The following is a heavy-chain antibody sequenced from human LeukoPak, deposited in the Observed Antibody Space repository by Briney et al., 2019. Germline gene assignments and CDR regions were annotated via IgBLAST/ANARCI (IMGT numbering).Heavy chain of an antibody. CDR1: GFTFSSYA. J-gene: IGHJ3*02. CDR2: ISGSGGST. CDR3: AKDAYYYDSSGYSPYDAFDI. Sequence: GGSLRLSCAASGFTFSSYAMSWVRQAPGKGLEWVSAISGSGGSTYYADSVKGRFTIPRDNSKNTLYLQMNSLRAEDTAVYYCAKDAYYYDSSGYSPYDAFDIWGQGAMVTVSS. V-gene: IGHV3-23*01. D-gene: IGHD3-22*01.